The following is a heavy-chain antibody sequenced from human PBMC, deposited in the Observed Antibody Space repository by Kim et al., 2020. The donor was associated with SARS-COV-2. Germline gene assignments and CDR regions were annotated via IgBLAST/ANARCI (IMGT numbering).Heavy chain of an antibody. D-gene: IGHD3-10*01. CDR2: ISSNGGST. CDR3: ASDYGSGSYWAVGDY. Sequence: GGSLRLSCSASGFTFSSYAMHWVRQAPGKGLEYVSAISSNGGSTYYADSVKGRFTISRDNSKNTLYLQMSSLRAEDTAVYYCASDYGSGSYWAVGDYWGQGTLVTVSS. J-gene: IGHJ4*02. V-gene: IGHV3-64D*09. CDR1: GFTFSSYA.